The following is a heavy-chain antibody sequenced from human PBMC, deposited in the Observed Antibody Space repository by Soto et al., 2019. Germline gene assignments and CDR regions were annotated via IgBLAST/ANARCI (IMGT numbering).Heavy chain of an antibody. D-gene: IGHD2-15*01. CDR3: ARQSNSSYHFNY. V-gene: IGHV3-64*01. J-gene: IGHJ4*02. CDR1: GFTFSSYA. Sequence: EVQLVESGGGLVQPGGSLRLSCAASGFTFSSYAMHWVRQAPGKGLEYVSAISSNGGSTYYANSVKGRFTISRDNSKNTLYLQLGRLRAEAMAVYYLARQSNSSYHFNYWAPGTLVTVSS. CDR2: ISSNGGST.